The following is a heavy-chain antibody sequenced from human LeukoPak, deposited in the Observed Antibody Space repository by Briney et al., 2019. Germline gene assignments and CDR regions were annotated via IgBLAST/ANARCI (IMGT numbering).Heavy chain of an antibody. CDR3: AKGTVEKYYFDS. CDR2: VWSDGSNQ. CDR1: GFSFSYYG. V-gene: IGHV3-33*06. Sequence: PGRSLRLLCAASGFSFSYYGMHWVRQAPGKGLEWVAVVWSDGSNQYYSDSVKGRFTISRDNSKNTLYLQMNSLRAEDTAVYYCAKGTVEKYYFDSWGQGTLVTVSS. J-gene: IGHJ4*02. D-gene: IGHD2-8*02.